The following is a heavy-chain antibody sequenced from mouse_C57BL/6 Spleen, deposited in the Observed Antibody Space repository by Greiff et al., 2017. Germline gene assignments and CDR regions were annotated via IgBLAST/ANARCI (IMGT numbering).Heavy chain of an antibody. J-gene: IGHJ3*01. D-gene: IGHD2-4*01. CDR1: GYTFTSYW. Sequence: VQLQQPGAELVRPGSSVKLSCKASGYTFTSYWMHWVKQRPIQGLEWIGNIDPSDSETHYNQKFKDKATLTVDKSSSTAYMQLSSLTSEDSAVYYCARYRGYDYDEGFAYWGQGTLVTVSA. CDR2: IDPSDSET. V-gene: IGHV1-52*01. CDR3: ARYRGYDYDEGFAY.